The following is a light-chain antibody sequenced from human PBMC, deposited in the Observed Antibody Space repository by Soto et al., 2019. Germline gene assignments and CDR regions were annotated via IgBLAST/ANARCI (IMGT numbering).Light chain of an antibody. J-gene: IGLJ1*01. V-gene: IGLV2-14*01. CDR3: GSYTNTTYV. CDR2: EAS. Sequence: QSALTQPASVSGSPGQSITISCTAASTDVGDYYFVSWYQHHPGKAPKLIIHEASSRPSGVSHRFSASASGSTASLTISGLQAADEAEYYCGSYTNTTYVFGTGTKLTVL. CDR1: STDVGDYYF.